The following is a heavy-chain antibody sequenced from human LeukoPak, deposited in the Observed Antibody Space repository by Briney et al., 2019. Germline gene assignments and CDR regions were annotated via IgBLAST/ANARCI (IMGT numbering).Heavy chain of an antibody. CDR3: ARASGGTYPDY. CDR2: IYYSGST. Sequence: SETLSLTCTVSGVSISSYYWSWIRQPPGKGLEWIGYIYYSGSTNYNPSLKSRVTISVDTSKNQFSLKLSSVTAADTAVYYCARASGGTYPDYWGQGTLVTVSP. CDR1: GVSISSYY. V-gene: IGHV4-59*01. J-gene: IGHJ4*02. D-gene: IGHD1-26*01.